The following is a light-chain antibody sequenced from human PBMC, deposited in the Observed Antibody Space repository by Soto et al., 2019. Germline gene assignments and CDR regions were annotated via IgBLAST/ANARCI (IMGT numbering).Light chain of an antibody. J-gene: IGKJ1*01. Sequence: DIQMTQSPSTLSASVGDRVTITCRASQSISSWLAWYQQKTGKAPKLVMYKASSLESGVPSRFGGHGSGTAFTLTISSLQPDDFATSYCQQYNSYPWTFGQGTKVEIK. CDR1: QSISSW. CDR2: KAS. V-gene: IGKV1-5*03. CDR3: QQYNSYPWT.